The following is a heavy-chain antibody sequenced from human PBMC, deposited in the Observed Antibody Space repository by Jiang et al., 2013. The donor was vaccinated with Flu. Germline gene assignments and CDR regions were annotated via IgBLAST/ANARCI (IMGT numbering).Heavy chain of an antibody. D-gene: IGHD6-19*01. Sequence: GAEVKKPGESLKISCTGSGYSFAGHWIAWVRQMPGKGLEWMGIIYPDDSNTRYSPSFQGQVTISADKSINTAYLQWSSLKASDTAMYYCARHSEGPGLNPLDYWGQGTLVTVSS. CDR1: GYSFAGHW. CDR2: IYPDDSNT. V-gene: IGHV5-51*01. CDR3: ARHSEGPGLNPLDY. J-gene: IGHJ4*02.